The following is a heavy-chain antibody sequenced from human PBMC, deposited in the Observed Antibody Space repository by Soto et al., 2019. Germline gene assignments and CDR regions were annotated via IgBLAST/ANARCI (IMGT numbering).Heavy chain of an antibody. Sequence: EVQLLESGGGLVQPGGSLRLSCAASGFTFSTYAMSWVRQAPGKGLEWISSISSGGTSTYYADSVKGQFSISRDNSKNTLYQHMNSLRAEDTAIYYCGKDLTWDYHGGGNWFDPWGQGTLVTVSS. CDR1: GFTFSTYA. D-gene: IGHD7-27*01. CDR2: ISSGGTST. CDR3: GKDLTWDYHGGGNWFDP. V-gene: IGHV3-23*01. J-gene: IGHJ5*02.